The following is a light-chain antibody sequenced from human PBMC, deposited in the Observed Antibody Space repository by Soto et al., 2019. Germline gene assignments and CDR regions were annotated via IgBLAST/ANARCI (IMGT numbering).Light chain of an antibody. Sequence: QSVLTQPASVSESPGQSITISCTGTSNGIGNDNFASWYQQHPGKAPKHLIYEASERPSGVSNRLSGSKSGYTASLTISGLQAEDEADYYCCAYAGTGTFYVFGPGTKVTVL. CDR2: EAS. CDR3: CAYAGTGTFYV. CDR1: SNGIGNDNF. J-gene: IGLJ1*01. V-gene: IGLV2-23*01.